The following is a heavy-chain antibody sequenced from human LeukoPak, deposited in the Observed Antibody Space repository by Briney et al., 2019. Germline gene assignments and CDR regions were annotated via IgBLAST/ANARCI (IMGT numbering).Heavy chain of an antibody. Sequence: ASVTVSCKASGYTFTSYDINWVRQATGQGLEWMGWMNPNSGNTGYAQKFQGRVTITRNTSISTAYMELSSLRSEDTAVYYCARGGQPYYYYYMDVWGKGTTVTVSS. V-gene: IGHV1-8*03. CDR3: ARGGQPYYYYYMDV. J-gene: IGHJ6*03. CDR1: GYTFTSYD. CDR2: MNPNSGNT.